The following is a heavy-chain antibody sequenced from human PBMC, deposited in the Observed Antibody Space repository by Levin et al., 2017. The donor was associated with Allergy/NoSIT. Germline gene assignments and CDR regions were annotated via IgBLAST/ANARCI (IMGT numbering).Heavy chain of an antibody. CDR2: IYPGDSDT. V-gene: IGHV5-51*01. J-gene: IGHJ6*03. CDR3: ARRGKSAYIVATPPGTYYYYYMDV. CDR1: GYSFTSYW. D-gene: IGHD5-12*01. Sequence: GGSLRLSCKGSGYSFTSYWIGWVRQMPGKGLEWMGIIYPGDSDTRYSPSFQGQVTISADKSISTAYLQWSSLKASDTAMYYCARRGKSAYIVATPPGTYYYYYMDVWGKGTTVTVSS.